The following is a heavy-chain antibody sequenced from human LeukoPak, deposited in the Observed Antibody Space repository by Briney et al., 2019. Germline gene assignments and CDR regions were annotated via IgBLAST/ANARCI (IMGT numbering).Heavy chain of an antibody. CDR1: GGSISSSSYY. J-gene: IGHJ3*02. CDR3: ASPATQRGPWLAPRGAFDI. CDR2: IYYSGST. Sequence: SETLCLTCTVSGGSISSSSYYWGWIRQPPGKGMEWIGGIYYSGSTYYNPSLKSRVTISVDTSKNQFSLKLSSVTAAHTAVYYCASPATQRGPWLAPRGAFDIWGQGTMVTVSS. D-gene: IGHD6-19*01. V-gene: IGHV4-39*01.